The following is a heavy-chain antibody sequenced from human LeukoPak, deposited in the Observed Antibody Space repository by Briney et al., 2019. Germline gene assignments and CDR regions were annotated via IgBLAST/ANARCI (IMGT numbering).Heavy chain of an antibody. CDR1: GFTFSSYW. D-gene: IGHD6-6*01. V-gene: IGHV3-7*01. Sequence: PGGSLRLSCAPSGFTFSSYWMSWVRQAPGKGLEWVANIKQDGSEKYYVDSMKGRFTISRDNAKNSLYLQMNSLRAEDMAVYYCARDLIAARRPYYFDHWGQGTLVTVSS. J-gene: IGHJ4*02. CDR3: ARDLIAARRPYYFDH. CDR2: IKQDGSEK.